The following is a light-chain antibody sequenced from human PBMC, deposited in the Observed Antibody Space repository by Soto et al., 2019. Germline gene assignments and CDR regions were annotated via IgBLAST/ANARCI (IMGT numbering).Light chain of an antibody. J-gene: IGLJ2*01. V-gene: IGLV1-40*01. Sequence: QSVLTQPPSLSGTPGQRVTISCTEISSNIGGGYDVHWYQQLPGTAPQLLIYGNSKRPSGVPDRCSGSNSGTSASLAINGLEAEDEADDYFPSYDSSLSVVFGGGTKLTVL. CDR3: PSYDSSLSVV. CDR1: SSNIGGGYD. CDR2: GNS.